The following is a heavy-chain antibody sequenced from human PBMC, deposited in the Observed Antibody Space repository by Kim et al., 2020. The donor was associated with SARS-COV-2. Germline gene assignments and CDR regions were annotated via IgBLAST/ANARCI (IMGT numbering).Heavy chain of an antibody. J-gene: IGHJ6*02. CDR3: VRIPAYYYYGMDV. V-gene: IGHV1-69*01. Sequence: YAQKFQGRGTITADESTSTAYMELSSLRSEDTAVYYCVRIPAYYYYGMDVWGQGTTVTVSS.